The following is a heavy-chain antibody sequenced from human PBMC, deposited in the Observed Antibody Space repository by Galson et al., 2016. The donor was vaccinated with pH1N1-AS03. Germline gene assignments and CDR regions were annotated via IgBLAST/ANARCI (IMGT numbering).Heavy chain of an antibody. V-gene: IGHV3-74*01. D-gene: IGHD7-27*01. J-gene: IGHJ4*02. CDR3: VRDYWGSWI. CDR2: ITSDGSTT. CDR1: GFTFSTYW. Sequence: SLRLSCATFGFTFSTYWMHWARQVPGKGLVWVSCITSDGSTTFYAESVKGRFTISRDNAKSTLYLQMNSLTDDGTAVYYCVRDYWGSWIWGQGALVTVSS.